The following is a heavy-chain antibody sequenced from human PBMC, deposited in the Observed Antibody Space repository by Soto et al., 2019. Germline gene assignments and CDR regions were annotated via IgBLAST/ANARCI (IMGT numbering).Heavy chain of an antibody. CDR1: GGSISSGDYY. CDR3: ATRKEMRWLRHYYWYFDL. D-gene: IGHD5-12*01. Sequence: QVQLQESGPGLVKPSQTLSLTCTVSGGSISSGDYYWSWIRQPPGKGLEWIGYIYYSGSTYYNPSLKSRVTISVDTSKNQFSLKLSSVTAADTAVYYCATRKEMRWLRHYYWYFDLWGRGTLVTVSS. V-gene: IGHV4-30-4*01. CDR2: IYYSGST. J-gene: IGHJ2*01.